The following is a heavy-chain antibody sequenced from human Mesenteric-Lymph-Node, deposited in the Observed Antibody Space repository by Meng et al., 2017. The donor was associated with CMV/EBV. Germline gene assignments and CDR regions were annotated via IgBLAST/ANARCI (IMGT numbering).Heavy chain of an antibody. V-gene: IGHV1-18*01. CDR1: GYTFTSYG. CDR3: ARDYRYDILTGYYLLDAFDI. D-gene: IGHD3-9*01. J-gene: IGHJ3*02. CDR2: ISAYNGNT. Sequence: ASVKVSCKASGYTFTSYGISWVRQAPGQGLEWMGWISAYNGNTNYAQKLQGRVTMTTDTSTSTAYMELRSLRSDDTAVYYCARDYRYDILTGYYLLDAFDIWGQGTMVTVSS.